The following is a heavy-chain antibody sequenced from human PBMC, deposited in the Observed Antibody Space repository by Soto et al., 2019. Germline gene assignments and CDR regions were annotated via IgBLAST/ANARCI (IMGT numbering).Heavy chain of an antibody. J-gene: IGHJ5*02. D-gene: IGHD6-6*01. CDR3: AKNWVTTSSSSTT. Sequence: EVQLLESGGGLVEPGGSMRRSWGGSGISFSTYAMSWVRQAPGKGLEWVSAISGSAGSTYYADSVKGRFTISRDNSKTASHVPMKTLQPEDTSVYYWAKNWVTTSSSSTTWAQGVRVSVSS. CDR2: ISGSAGST. CDR1: GISFSTYA. V-gene: IGHV3-23*01.